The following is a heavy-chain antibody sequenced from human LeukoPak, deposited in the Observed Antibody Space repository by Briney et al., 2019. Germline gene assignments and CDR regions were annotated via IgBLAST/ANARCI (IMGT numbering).Heavy chain of an antibody. Sequence: SGGSLRPSCAASGFTFSSYGMHWVRQAPGKGLEWVAVISYDGSNKYYADSVKGRFTISRDNSKNTLYLQMNSLRAEDTAVYYCANSPYCSSTSCYGNDYFDYWGQGTLVTVSS. CDR3: ANSPYCSSTSCYGNDYFDY. J-gene: IGHJ4*02. CDR2: ISYDGSNK. D-gene: IGHD2-2*01. CDR1: GFTFSSYG. V-gene: IGHV3-30*18.